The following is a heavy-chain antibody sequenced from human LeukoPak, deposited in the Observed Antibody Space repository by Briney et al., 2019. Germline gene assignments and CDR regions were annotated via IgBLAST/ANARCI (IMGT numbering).Heavy chain of an antibody. CDR3: ARDMTLGYCSGGSCYSMYYYYMDV. CDR1: GYTFTSYY. Sequence: ASVKVSCKASGYTFTSYYMHWVRQAPGQGLEWMGIINPSGGSTSYAQKFQGRVTMTRDMSTSTVYMEPSSLRSEDTAVYYCARDMTLGYCSGGSCYSMYYYYMDVWGKGTTVTVSS. J-gene: IGHJ6*03. CDR2: INPSGGST. D-gene: IGHD2-15*01. V-gene: IGHV1-46*01.